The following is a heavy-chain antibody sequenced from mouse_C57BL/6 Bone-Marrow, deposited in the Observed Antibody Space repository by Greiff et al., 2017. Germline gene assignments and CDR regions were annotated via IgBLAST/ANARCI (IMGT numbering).Heavy chain of an antibody. CDR1: GFSLTSYG. CDR3: ARSPYDYDSYFDV. V-gene: IGHV2-2*01. CDR2: IWSGGST. Sequence: QVQLQQSGPGLVQPSQSLSITCTVSGFSLTSYGVHWVRQSPGKGLEWLGVIWSGGSTDYNAAFISRLSISKDNSKSKVFFKMNSLQADDTAIYYCARSPYDYDSYFDVWGTGTTVTVSS. D-gene: IGHD2-4*01. J-gene: IGHJ1*03.